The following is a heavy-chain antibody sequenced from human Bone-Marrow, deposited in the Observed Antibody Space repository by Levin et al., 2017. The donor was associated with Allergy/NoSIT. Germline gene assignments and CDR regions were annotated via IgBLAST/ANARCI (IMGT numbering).Heavy chain of an antibody. J-gene: IGHJ6*02. CDR1: GFNFKTFA. CDR3: ARDHGWDVTTQTAAGYYYGMDV. CDR2: ISHDGTKI. Sequence: PGGSLRLSCVASGFNFKTFAMHWVRQAPGKGLEWLAAISHDGTKIEYPESVKGRFTLSRDDSKNTLYLQMNSLSSQDTAVYFCARDHGWDVTTQTAAGYYYGMDVWGHGTTVTVTS. D-gene: IGHD6-19*01. V-gene: IGHV3-30*03.